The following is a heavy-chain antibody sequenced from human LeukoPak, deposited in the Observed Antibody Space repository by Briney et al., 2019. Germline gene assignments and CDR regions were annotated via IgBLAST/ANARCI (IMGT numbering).Heavy chain of an antibody. V-gene: IGHV4-59*01. D-gene: IGHD6-6*01. CDR3: AKGDDSSSSHPYFDY. J-gene: IGHJ4*02. CDR2: IYYSGST. CDR1: GGSISSYY. Sequence: ASEALSLTCTVSGGSISSYYWSWIRQPPGKGLEWIGYIYYSGSTNYNPSLKSRVTISVDTSKNQFSLKLSSVTAADTAVYYCAKGDDSSSSHPYFDYWGQGTLVTVSS.